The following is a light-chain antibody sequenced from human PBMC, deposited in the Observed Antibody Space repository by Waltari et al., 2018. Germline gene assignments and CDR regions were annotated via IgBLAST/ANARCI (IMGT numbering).Light chain of an antibody. J-gene: IGKJ2*01. CDR1: QSVSSSY. CDR2: GAS. Sequence: VLTQSPGXLSLSPXXXATLSCRASQSVSSSYLAWYQQKPGQAPRLLIYGASSRAXGIPDRFSXSGSGTDFTXTISRLXPXDFAVYYCXXXGSSPXXXGQGTKLEXK. CDR3: XXXGSSPXX. V-gene: IGKV3-20*01.